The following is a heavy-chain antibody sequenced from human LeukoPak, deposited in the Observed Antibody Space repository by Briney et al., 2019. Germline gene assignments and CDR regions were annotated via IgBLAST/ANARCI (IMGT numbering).Heavy chain of an antibody. V-gene: IGHV4-59*01. CDR2: IYYSGST. J-gene: IGHJ3*02. D-gene: IGHD3-22*01. CDR1: GGSISSYY. CDR3: AREYYYDSSGYYPAFDI. Sequence: SETLSLTCSVSGGSISSYYWSWIRQPPGKGLEWIGYIYYSGSTNYNPSLKSRVTISVDTSKNQFSLKLSSVTAADTAVYYCAREYYYDSSGYYPAFDIWGQGTMVTVSS.